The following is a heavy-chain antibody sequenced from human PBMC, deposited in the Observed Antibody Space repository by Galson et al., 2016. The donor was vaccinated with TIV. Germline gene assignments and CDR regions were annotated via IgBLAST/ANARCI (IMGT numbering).Heavy chain of an antibody. V-gene: IGHV6-1*01. J-gene: IGHJ6*02. D-gene: IGHD1-7*01. Sequence: CANSGDSVSGNTAAWNWVRQSPSRGLEWLGRTYYTSKWNTDYAVSVKGRIIIRPDTSMNQVSLQLSSVIPDDTALYYCSRGNWNYGMGGAMDVWGRGTTVTVSS. CDR1: GDSVSGNTAA. CDR2: TYYTSKWNT. CDR3: SRGNWNYGMGGAMDV.